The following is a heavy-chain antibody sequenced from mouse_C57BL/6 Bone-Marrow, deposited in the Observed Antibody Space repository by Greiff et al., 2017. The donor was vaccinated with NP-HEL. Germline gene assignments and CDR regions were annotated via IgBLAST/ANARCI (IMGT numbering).Heavy chain of an antibody. V-gene: IGHV5-4*01. CDR2: ISDGGSYT. CDR3: ARDRYYGSSYGYFDY. CDR1: GFTFSSYA. D-gene: IGHD1-1*01. J-gene: IGHJ2*01. Sequence: EVHLVESGGGLVKPGGSLKLSCAASGFTFSSYAMSWVRQTPEKRLEWVATISDGGSYTYYPDNVKGRFTISRDNAKNNLYLQMSHLKSEDTAMYYCARDRYYGSSYGYFDYWGQGTTLTVSS.